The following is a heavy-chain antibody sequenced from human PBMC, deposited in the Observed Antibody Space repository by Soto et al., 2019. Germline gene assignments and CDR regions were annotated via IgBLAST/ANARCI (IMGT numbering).Heavy chain of an antibody. CDR1: GGSISSYY. CDR2: IYYSGST. Sequence: SETLSLTCTVSGGSISSYYWSWIRQPPWKGLEWIGYIYYSGSTNYNPSLKSRVTISVDTSKNQFSLKLSSVTAADTAVYYCARSVEEGITMVRGVYFDYWGQGTLVTVSS. V-gene: IGHV4-59*01. D-gene: IGHD3-10*01. CDR3: ARSVEEGITMVRGVYFDY. J-gene: IGHJ4*02.